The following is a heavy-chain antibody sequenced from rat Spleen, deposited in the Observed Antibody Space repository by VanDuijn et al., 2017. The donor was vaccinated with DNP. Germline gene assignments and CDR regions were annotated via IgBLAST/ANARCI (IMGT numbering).Heavy chain of an antibody. CDR3: TTLNYYASLSGYFDY. CDR2: INADGGTT. Sequence: EVQLVETGGGLVQPGGSLKLSCVASGFTFSNYWMYWIRQAPGKGLEWVASINADGGTTYYQDSVKGRFTISRNNVNSILYLQMDSLRSEDTATYYCTTLNYYASLSGYFDYWGQGAMVTVSS. J-gene: IGHJ2*01. V-gene: IGHV5-58*01. D-gene: IGHD1-12*01. CDR1: GFTFSNYW.